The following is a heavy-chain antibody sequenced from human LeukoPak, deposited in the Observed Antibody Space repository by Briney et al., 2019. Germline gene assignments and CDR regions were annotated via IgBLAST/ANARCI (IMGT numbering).Heavy chain of an antibody. Sequence: KPSETLSLTCTVSGGSISSYYWSWIRQPPGKGLEWIGYIYYSGSTYYNPSLKSRVTISVDTSKNQFSLKLSSVTAADTAVYYCARKKVAGTSLDYYYGMDVWGQGTTVTVSS. J-gene: IGHJ6*02. V-gene: IGHV4-59*08. CDR3: ARKKVAGTSLDYYYGMDV. D-gene: IGHD6-19*01. CDR1: GGSISSYY. CDR2: IYYSGST.